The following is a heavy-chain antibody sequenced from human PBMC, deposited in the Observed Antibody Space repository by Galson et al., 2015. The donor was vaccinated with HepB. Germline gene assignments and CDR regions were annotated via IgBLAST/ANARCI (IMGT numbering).Heavy chain of an antibody. CDR1: GYTFTSYY. CDR2: INPSGGST. Sequence: SVKVSCKASGYTFTSYYMHWVRQAPGQGLEWMGIINPSGGSTSYAQKFQGRVTMTRDTSTSTVYMELSSLRSEDTAVYYCARDTGDFDWLLWNGMDVWGQGTTVTVSS. V-gene: IGHV1-46*01. CDR3: ARDTGDFDWLLWNGMDV. D-gene: IGHD3-9*01. J-gene: IGHJ6*02.